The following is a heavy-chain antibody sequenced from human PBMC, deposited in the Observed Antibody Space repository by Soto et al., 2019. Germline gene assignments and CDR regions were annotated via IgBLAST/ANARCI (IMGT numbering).Heavy chain of an antibody. V-gene: IGHV3-21*01. CDR3: GRDRSRREYTAFVI. Sequence: GGSLRLSCAASGFTFISYSMNWVLQAPWKGLEWVSSISSSSSYIYYADSVKGRFTISRDNAKNSLYLQMNSLRAEDTAVYYRGRDRSRREYTAFVIWGQGKMFTVSS. J-gene: IGHJ3*02. CDR2: ISSSSSYI. D-gene: IGHD5-12*01. CDR1: GFTFISYS.